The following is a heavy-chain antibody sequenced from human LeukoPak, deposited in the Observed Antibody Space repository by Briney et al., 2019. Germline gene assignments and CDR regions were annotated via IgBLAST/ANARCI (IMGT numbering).Heavy chain of an antibody. CDR3: ARPYSAGTIIVDDYFDY. Sequence: PGGSLRLSCAASGFTFSSYGMHWVRQAPGKGLEWVAVIWYDGSNKYYADSVKGRFTISRDNSKNTLYLQMNSLRAEDTAVYYCARPYSAGTIIVDDYFDYWGQGTLVTVSS. CDR1: GFTFSSYG. J-gene: IGHJ4*02. V-gene: IGHV3-33*01. D-gene: IGHD3-22*01. CDR2: IWYDGSNK.